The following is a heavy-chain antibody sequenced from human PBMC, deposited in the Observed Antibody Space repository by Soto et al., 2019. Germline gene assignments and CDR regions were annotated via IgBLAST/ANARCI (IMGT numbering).Heavy chain of an antibody. V-gene: IGHV3-30*02. CDR1: AFTLSDHD. J-gene: IGHJ6*04. D-gene: IGHD3-10*01. CDR3: AKDKGSGRHFNPRNPEFYNGMDV. Sequence: PWGSLSLPCVTSAFTLSDHDMHSVRQAPSKTPEWVSLTVDDGSDEYYADSVKGRFTISRDNSKSTIYLQMTSLRSEDTALYHCAKDKGSGRHFNPRNPEFYNGMDVWGKGTRVTVSS. CDR2: TVDDGSDE.